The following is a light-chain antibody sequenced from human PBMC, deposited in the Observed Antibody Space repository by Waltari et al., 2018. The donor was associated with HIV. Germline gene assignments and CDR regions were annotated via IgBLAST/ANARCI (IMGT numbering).Light chain of an antibody. CDR3: QSYDSSLSVHVV. J-gene: IGLJ2*01. CDR2: GNS. V-gene: IGLV1-40*01. Sequence: QSVLTQPPSVSGAPGQRVPISCTGSSSNIGAGYDVHWSQQLPGTAPKLLIYGNSNRPSGVPDRFSGSKSGTSASLAITGLQAEDEADYYCQSYDSSLSVHVVFGGGTKLTVL. CDR1: SSNIGAGYD.